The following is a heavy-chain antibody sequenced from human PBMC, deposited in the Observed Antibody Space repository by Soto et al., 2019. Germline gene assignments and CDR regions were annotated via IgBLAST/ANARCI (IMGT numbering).Heavy chain of an antibody. CDR2: IYTSGST. CDR3: ARAYGSSSSTSCYQFDP. V-gene: IGHV4-4*07. D-gene: IGHD2-2*01. CDR1: GGSISSYY. Sequence: SETLSLTCTASGGSISSYYWSWIRQPAGKGLEWIGRIYTSGSTNYNPSLKSRVTMSVDTSKNQFSLKLSSVTAADTAVYYCARAYGSSSSTSCYQFDPWGQGTLVTVSS. J-gene: IGHJ5*02.